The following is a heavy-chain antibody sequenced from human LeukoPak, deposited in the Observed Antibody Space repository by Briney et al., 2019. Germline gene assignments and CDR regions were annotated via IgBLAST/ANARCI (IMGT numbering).Heavy chain of an antibody. J-gene: IGHJ6*03. Sequence: SETLSLTCTVSGGSISSSSYYWGWIRQPPGTGLEWIGSIYYSGSTYYNPSLKSRVTISVDTSKNQFSLKLSSVTAAGTAVYYCARVPAGYCSSTSCSHYYYYMDVWGKGTTVTVSS. V-gene: IGHV4-39*07. CDR3: ARVPAGYCSSTSCSHYYYYMDV. D-gene: IGHD2-2*03. CDR1: GGSISSSSYY. CDR2: IYYSGST.